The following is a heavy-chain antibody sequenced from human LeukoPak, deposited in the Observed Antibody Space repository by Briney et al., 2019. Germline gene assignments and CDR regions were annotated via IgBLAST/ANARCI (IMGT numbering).Heavy chain of an antibody. V-gene: IGHV4-39*01. CDR2: IYYSGST. J-gene: IGHJ4*02. CDR1: GGSISSSSYY. CDR3: ARHLRGAVAGIRGDVFRY. Sequence: SETLSLTCTVSGGSISSSSYYWGWTRQPPGKGLERIGSIYYSGSTYYNPSLKSRVTISVDTSKNQFSLKLSSVTAADTAVYYCARHLRGAVAGIRGDVFRYWGQGTLVTVSS. D-gene: IGHD6-19*01.